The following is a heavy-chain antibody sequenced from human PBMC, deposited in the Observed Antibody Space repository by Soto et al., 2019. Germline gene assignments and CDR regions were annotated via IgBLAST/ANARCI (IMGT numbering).Heavy chain of an antibody. D-gene: IGHD2-8*02. CDR3: ARDEITGLFED. V-gene: IGHV4-34*01. CDR1: GGPFSGYY. CDR2: INHSVST. Sequence: PSETLSLTCAAYGGPFSGYYWTSVRQPRGTGMEWIGEINHSVSTSYSPSLKSRVNVSVDTSKNQFSLKLTSVTAADRAVYYCARDEITGLFEDWGQGALVSVSS. J-gene: IGHJ4*02.